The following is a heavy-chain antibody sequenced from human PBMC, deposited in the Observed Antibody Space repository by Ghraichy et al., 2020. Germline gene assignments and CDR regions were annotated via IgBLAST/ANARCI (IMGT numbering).Heavy chain of an antibody. D-gene: IGHD3-16*01. J-gene: IGHJ4*02. CDR2: IYYSGST. CDR3: ARHRQGGPYQPIDY. CDR1: GGSISSYY. V-gene: IGHV4-59*08. Sequence: SETLSLTCTVSGGSISSYYWSWIRQPPGKGLEWIGYIYYSGSTNYNPSLKSRVTISVDTSKNQFSLKLSSVTAADTAVYYCARHRQGGPYQPIDYWGQGTLVTVSS.